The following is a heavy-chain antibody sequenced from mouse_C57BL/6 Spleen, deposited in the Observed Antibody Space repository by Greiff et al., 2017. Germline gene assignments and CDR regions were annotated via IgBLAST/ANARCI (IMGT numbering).Heavy chain of an antibody. CDR1: GYTFTDYN. J-gene: IGHJ2*01. CDR3: ARRIYYDFLYYFDY. Sequence: EVQLQQSGPELVKPGASVKIPCKASGYTFTDYNMDWVKQSHGKSLEWIGDINPNNGGTIYNQKFKGKATLTVDKSSSTAYMELRSLTSEDTAVYYCARRIYYDFLYYFDYWGQGTTLTVSS. D-gene: IGHD2-4*01. V-gene: IGHV1-18*01. CDR2: INPNNGGT.